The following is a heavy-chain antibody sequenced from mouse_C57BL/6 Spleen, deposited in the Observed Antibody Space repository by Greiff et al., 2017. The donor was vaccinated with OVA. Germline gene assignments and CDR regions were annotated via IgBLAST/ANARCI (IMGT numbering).Heavy chain of an antibody. Sequence: EVHLVESGGGLVKPGGSLKLSCAASGFTFSSYAMSWVRQTPEKRLEWVATISDGGSYTYYPDNVKGRFTISRDNAKNNLYLQMSHLKSEDTAMYYCARDLGYYGYWYFDVWGTGTTVTVSS. V-gene: IGHV5-4*01. CDR3: ARDLGYYGYWYFDV. CDR2: ISDGGSYT. J-gene: IGHJ1*03. D-gene: IGHD1-1*01. CDR1: GFTFSSYA.